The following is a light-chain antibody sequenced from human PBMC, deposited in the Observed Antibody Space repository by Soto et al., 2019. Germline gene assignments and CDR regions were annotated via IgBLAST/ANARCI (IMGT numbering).Light chain of an antibody. J-gene: IGLJ2*01. Sequence: QSVLTQPASVSGSPGQSITISCTGTSSDVGGYNYVSWYQQHPGKAPKLIIYDVSNRPSGVSNRFSGSKSGNTASLTISGLQAEDEADYYCSSYTSSSTLDVVFGGGTTLTVL. CDR3: SSYTSSSTLDVV. CDR1: SSDVGGYNY. CDR2: DVS. V-gene: IGLV2-14*01.